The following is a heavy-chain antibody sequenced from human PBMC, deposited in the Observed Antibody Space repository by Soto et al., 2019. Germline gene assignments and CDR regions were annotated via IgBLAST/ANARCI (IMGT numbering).Heavy chain of an antibody. V-gene: IGHV4-39*01. CDR1: GGSISNSLNY. D-gene: IGHD2-2*01. CDR3: ARQGRCSISSCYDVGSPYNYFNP. J-gene: IGHJ5*02. CDR2: IYYTGNI. Sequence: PSETLSLTCSFSGGSISNSLNYWGWIRQPPGKGLEWIGTIYYTGNIYYNPSLKSRVTISIDTSRNQFSLRLSSVTAADTAVYYCARQGRCSISSCYDVGSPYNYFNPWGQGTLVTVSS.